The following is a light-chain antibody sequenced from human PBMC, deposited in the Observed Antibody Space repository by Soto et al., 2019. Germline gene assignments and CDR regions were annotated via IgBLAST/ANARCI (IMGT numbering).Light chain of an antibody. CDR3: QQYNNWPLT. CDR1: QSISSS. Sequence: EIVMTQSPATLSVSPGERATLSCRASQSISSSLVWYQQKPGQAPRLLMYGASTRATGITARFTGSGSGTEFTLTISSLQSEDFAVYYCQQYNNWPLTFGQGTKVEIK. V-gene: IGKV3-15*01. J-gene: IGKJ1*01. CDR2: GAS.